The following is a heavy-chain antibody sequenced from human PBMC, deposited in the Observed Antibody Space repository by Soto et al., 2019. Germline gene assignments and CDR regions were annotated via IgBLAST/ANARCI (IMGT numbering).Heavy chain of an antibody. CDR1: GYTLTSYG. CDR2: ISAYNGNT. V-gene: IGHV1-18*01. Sequence: ASVKVSCKASGYTLTSYGISWVRQAPGQGLEWMGWISAYNGNTNYAQKLQGRVTMTTDTSTSTAYMELRSLRSDDTAVYYCARDVAVAGYFDYWGQGTLVTVSS. D-gene: IGHD6-19*01. J-gene: IGHJ4*02. CDR3: ARDVAVAGYFDY.